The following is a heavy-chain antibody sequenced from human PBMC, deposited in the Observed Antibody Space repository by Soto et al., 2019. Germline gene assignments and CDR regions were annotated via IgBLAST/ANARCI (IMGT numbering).Heavy chain of an antibody. CDR3: ARIAVATYMIYCSDR. CDR2: VYFSGST. CDR1: GDAVSSGDYY. J-gene: IGHJ5*02. V-gene: IGHV4-61*08. D-gene: IGHD2-21*01. Sequence: PSETLSLTCSASGDAVSSGDYYWSCVRQPPGKGLEWIGHVYFSGSTNYIPSLKSRLTMSVDTAKNQFSLKLNSVTAADTAVYHCARIAVATYMIYCSDRSGQRPQGTVSS.